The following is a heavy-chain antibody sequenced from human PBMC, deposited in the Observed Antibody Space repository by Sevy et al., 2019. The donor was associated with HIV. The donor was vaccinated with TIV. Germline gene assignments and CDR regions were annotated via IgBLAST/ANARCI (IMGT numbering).Heavy chain of an antibody. V-gene: IGHV3-9*01. CDR3: AKDLKSIEVAGTFYSYYYGLDV. Sequence: GGSLRLSCAASGFTFDDYAMHWVRQAPGKGLQWVSSISWNSGDIVYADSVKGRFTISRDNARNSLYLQMKSLRAEDTAFYYCAKDLKSIEVAGTFYSYYYGLDVWGQGTTVTVSS. J-gene: IGHJ6*02. CDR2: ISWNSGDI. CDR1: GFTFDDYA. D-gene: IGHD6-19*01.